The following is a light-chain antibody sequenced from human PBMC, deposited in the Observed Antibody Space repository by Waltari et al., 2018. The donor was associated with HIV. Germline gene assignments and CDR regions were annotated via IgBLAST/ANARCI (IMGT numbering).Light chain of an antibody. Sequence: DIVMTQSPDSLAVCLGERATINCKSSQSVLYTSNNKNYLAWYQQKPGQPPKKLIYWASTRESGVPDRFSGSGSGTDFTLTISSLQAEDVAVYYCQQYFTTHWTFGQGTKVEIK. J-gene: IGKJ1*01. V-gene: IGKV4-1*01. CDR2: WAS. CDR3: QQYFTTHWT. CDR1: QSVLYTSNNKNY.